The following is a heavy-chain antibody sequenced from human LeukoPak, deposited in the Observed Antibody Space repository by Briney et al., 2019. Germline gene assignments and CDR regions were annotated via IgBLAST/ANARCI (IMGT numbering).Heavy chain of an antibody. CDR2: ISSSGSTI. V-gene: IGHV3-48*04. J-gene: IGHJ4*02. D-gene: IGHD1-1*01. CDR1: GFTFSIYW. Sequence: GGSLRLSCAASGFTFSIYWMNWVRQAPGKGLEWVSYISSSGSTIYYADSVKGRFTISRDNAKKSLYVQMDSLRAEDTAVYYCARGGSSQNLDYWGQGTLVTVSS. CDR3: ARGGSSQNLDY.